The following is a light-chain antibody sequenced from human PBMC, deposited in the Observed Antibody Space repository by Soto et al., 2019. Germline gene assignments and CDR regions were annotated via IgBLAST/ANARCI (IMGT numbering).Light chain of an antibody. CDR2: AAS. CDR3: QQLNSYPVT. CDR1: QGISSY. J-gene: IGKJ4*01. V-gene: IGKV1-9*01. Sequence: DIQLTQSPSFLSASVGDRVTITCRASQGISSYLAWYQQKPGKAPKLLIYAASTLQSGVPSRFSGSGSGTEFALTISSRQPEDFATYYCQQLNSYPVTFGGGTKVDIK.